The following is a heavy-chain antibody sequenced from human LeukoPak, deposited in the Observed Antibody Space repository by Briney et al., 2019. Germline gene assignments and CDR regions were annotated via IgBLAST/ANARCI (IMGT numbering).Heavy chain of an antibody. CDR3: AREDTDYDILTGYWTTGDYYYGMDV. CDR2: IIPILGIA. J-gene: IGHJ6*02. D-gene: IGHD3-9*01. Sequence: SVKVSCKASGGTFSSYAISWVRQAPGQGLGWMGRIIPILGIANYAQKFQGRVTITADKSTSTAYMELSSLRSEDTAVYYCAREDTDYDILTGYWTTGDYYYGMDVWGQGTTVTVSS. CDR1: GGTFSSYA. V-gene: IGHV1-69*04.